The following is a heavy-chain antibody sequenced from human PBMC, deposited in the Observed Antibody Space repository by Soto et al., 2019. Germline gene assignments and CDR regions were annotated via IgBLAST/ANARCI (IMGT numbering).Heavy chain of an antibody. Sequence: SETLSLTCTVSGGSIRSSSYYWGWIRQPPGKGLEWIGSIYYSGSTYYNPSLKSRVTISVDTSKNQFSLKLSSVTAADTAVYYCARSGYYDYIWGSYRKGDYYYYMDVWGKGTTVTVSS. J-gene: IGHJ6*03. CDR3: ARSGYYDYIWGSYRKGDYYYYMDV. V-gene: IGHV4-39*01. CDR2: IYYSGST. D-gene: IGHD3-16*02. CDR1: GGSIRSSSYY.